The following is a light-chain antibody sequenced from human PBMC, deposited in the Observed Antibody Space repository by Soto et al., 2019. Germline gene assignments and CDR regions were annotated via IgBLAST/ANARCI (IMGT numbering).Light chain of an antibody. CDR1: QTVFSNY. V-gene: IGKV3-20*01. Sequence: DIVMTQPPATLSGSPEERATLSCRATQTVFSNYIGWYQQKPGQAPRRLIFGASIRATGIPDRFSGSGSGTDFTLTISGLEPEDFAVYYCQQYGSLPSTFGQGTKVDI. CDR2: GAS. CDR3: QQYGSLPST. J-gene: IGKJ1*01.